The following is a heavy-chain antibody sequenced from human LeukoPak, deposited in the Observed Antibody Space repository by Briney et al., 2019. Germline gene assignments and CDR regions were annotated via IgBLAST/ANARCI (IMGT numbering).Heavy chain of an antibody. Sequence: SETLSLTCTVSGGSISSGGYYWSWIRQHPGKGLEWIGYIYYSGSTYYNPSLKSRVTISVDTSKNQFSLKLSSVTAADTAVYYCARDVAAAGRHRNGFDYWGQGTLVTVSS. J-gene: IGHJ4*02. CDR3: ARDVAAAGRHRNGFDY. D-gene: IGHD6-13*01. V-gene: IGHV4-61*08. CDR2: IYYSGST. CDR1: GGSISSGGYY.